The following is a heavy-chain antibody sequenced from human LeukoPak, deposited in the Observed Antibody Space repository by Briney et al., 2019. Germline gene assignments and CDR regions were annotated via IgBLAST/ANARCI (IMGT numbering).Heavy chain of an antibody. V-gene: IGHV4-30-4*08. Sequence: SETLSLTXTVSGGSISSGDYYWSWIRQPPGKGLERIGYIYYSGSTYYNPSLKSRVTISVDTSKNQFSLRLSSVTAADTAVYYCARGSNYYDSSGYYIPDFDYWGQGTLVTVSS. J-gene: IGHJ4*02. D-gene: IGHD3-22*01. CDR3: ARGSNYYDSSGYYIPDFDY. CDR2: IYYSGST. CDR1: GGSISSGDYY.